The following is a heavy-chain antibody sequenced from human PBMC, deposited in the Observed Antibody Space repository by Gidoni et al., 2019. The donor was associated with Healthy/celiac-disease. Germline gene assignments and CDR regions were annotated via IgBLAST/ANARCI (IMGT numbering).Heavy chain of an antibody. CDR3: ARYRYSYGHGGVIAFDI. D-gene: IGHD5-18*01. V-gene: IGHV4-59*01. CDR1: VGSISSYY. CDR2: IYYSGST. J-gene: IGHJ3*02. Sequence: QVQLQESGPGLVKPSETLSLTCTVSVGSISSYYWSWIRQPPGKGLEWIGYIYYSGSTNYNPSLKSRVTISVDTSKNQFSLKLSSVTAADTAVYYCARYRYSYGHGGVIAFDIWGQGTMVTVSS.